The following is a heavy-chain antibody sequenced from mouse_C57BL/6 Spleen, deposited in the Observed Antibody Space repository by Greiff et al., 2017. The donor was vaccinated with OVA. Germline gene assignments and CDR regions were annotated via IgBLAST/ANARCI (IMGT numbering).Heavy chain of an antibody. CDR3: ASPYYYGSSGDY. V-gene: IGHV1-82*01. CDR1: GYAFSSSW. J-gene: IGHJ2*01. Sequence: QVQLQQSGPELVKPGASVKISCMASGYAFSSSWMNWVKQRPGKGLEWIGRIYPGDGDTNYNGKFKGKATLTADKSSSTAYMQLSSLTSEDSAVYFCASPYYYGSSGDYWGQGTTLTVAS. D-gene: IGHD1-1*01. CDR2: IYPGDGDT.